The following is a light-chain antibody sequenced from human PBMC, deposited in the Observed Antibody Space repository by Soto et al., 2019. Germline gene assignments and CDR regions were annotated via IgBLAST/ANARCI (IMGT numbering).Light chain of an antibody. V-gene: IGKV1-5*01. J-gene: IGKJ5*01. Sequence: DIQMTQSPATLSASVGDSGPITCLASQSISRWVTWYQQKPGKAPKLLIYEASSLESGVPSRFSGSGSGTEFTLTNGGLQSDDFATYYCQQFTSYPITCGLGTRREIK. CDR1: QSISRW. CDR2: EAS. CDR3: QQFTSYPIT.